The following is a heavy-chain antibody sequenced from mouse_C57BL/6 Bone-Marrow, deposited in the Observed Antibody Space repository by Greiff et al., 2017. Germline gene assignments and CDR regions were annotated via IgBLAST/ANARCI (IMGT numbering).Heavy chain of an antibody. D-gene: IGHD1-3*01. J-gene: IGHJ2*01. Sequence: QVQLQQSGAELVKPGASVKVSCKASGYTFTSYWMHWVKQRPGQGLEWIGRIHPSDSDTNYNQKFKGKATLTVDKSSSTAYMQLSSLTSEYSAVLYCDSGAEDTYYFDYWGQGTTLTVSS. V-gene: IGHV1-74*01. CDR3: DSGAEDTYYFDY. CDR2: IHPSDSDT. CDR1: GYTFTSYW.